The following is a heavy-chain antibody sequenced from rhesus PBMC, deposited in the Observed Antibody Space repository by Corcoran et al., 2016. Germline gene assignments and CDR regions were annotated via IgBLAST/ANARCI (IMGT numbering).Heavy chain of an antibody. Sequence: ESGPGLVKPSETLSVTCAVSGGSISSSYWMNWVRQDTGKGLEWGSAINRGGGSTYYADSLKVRFTISRDNSKHTLSLQMNSLRAEDTAVYYCAKAYNIWTGPDVWGPGVLVTVSS. V-gene: IGHV3S25*01. CDR3: AKAYNIWTGPDV. CDR2: INRGGGST. J-gene: IGHJ5-1*01. D-gene: IGHD3-3*01. CDR1: GGSISSSYW.